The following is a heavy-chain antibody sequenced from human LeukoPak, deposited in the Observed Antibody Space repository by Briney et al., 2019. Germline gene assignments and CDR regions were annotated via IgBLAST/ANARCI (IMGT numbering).Heavy chain of an antibody. J-gene: IGHJ4*02. CDR3: ATNKRPTRPFGELPPIDY. Sequence: PGGSLRLSCAASGFTFSSYGMHWVRQAPGKGLEWVAVICYDGSKKYYADSVKGRFTTSRDNSKNTLYLQMNSLRAEDTAVFYCATNKRPTRPFGELPPIDYWSQPSLVTVSS. V-gene: IGHV3-33*01. CDR1: GFTFSSYG. CDR2: ICYDGSKK. D-gene: IGHD3-10*01.